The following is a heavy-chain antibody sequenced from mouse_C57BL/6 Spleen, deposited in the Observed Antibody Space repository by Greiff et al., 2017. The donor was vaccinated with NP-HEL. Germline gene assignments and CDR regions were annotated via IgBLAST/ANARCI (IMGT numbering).Heavy chain of an antibody. CDR3: ARRGYYCAMDY. CDR2: INYDGSST. CDR1: GFTFSDYY. V-gene: IGHV5-16*01. Sequence: EVMLVESEGGLVQPGSSMKLSCTASGFTFSDYYMAWVRQVPEKGLEWVANINYDGSSTYYLDSLKSRFIISRDNAKNILYLQMSSLKSEDTATYYCARRGYYCAMDYWGQGTSVTVSS. J-gene: IGHJ4*01. D-gene: IGHD2-2*01.